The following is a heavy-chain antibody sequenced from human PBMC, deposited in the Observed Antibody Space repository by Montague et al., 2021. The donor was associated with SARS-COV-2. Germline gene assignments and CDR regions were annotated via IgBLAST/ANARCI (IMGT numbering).Heavy chain of an antibody. J-gene: IGHJ3*01. CDR3: ARGQVTVFAILIEFPAAGAFDV. Sequence: SETLSLTCAVYGGSFTDFYWTWIRQPPGKGLEWIGESNDRGSSNYNPSLKNRVTISVDKSKNQISLKLISVTAADTATYYCARGQVTVFAILIEFPAAGAFDVWGQGTMVTVS. CDR2: SNDRGSS. CDR1: GGSFTDFY. V-gene: IGHV4-34*01. D-gene: IGHD3-16*02.